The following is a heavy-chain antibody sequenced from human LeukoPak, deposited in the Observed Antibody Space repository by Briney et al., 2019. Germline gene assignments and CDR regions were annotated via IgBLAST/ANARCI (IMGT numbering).Heavy chain of an antibody. CDR3: AKNGDRGAYCSGGTCYPYYYYYMDV. D-gene: IGHD2-15*01. Sequence: GGSLRLSCAASGFTFSSYSMNWVRQAPGKGLEWVSSISSSSSYIYYADSVKGRFTISRDNSKNTLYLQMNSLRAEDTAVYYCAKNGDRGAYCSGGTCYPYYYYYMDVWGKGTTVTISS. J-gene: IGHJ6*03. CDR2: ISSSSSYI. V-gene: IGHV3-21*04. CDR1: GFTFSSYS.